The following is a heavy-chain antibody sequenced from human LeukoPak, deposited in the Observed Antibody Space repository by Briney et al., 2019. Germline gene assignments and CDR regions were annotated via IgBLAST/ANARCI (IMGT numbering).Heavy chain of an antibody. CDR2: ITSSSRTI. CDR3: ARDPDSKDGYLYYYMDV. V-gene: IGHV3-48*01. J-gene: IGHJ6*03. D-gene: IGHD6-25*01. CDR1: GFPFSYYS. Sequence: GGSLRLSCAASGFPFSYYSMNWVRQAPRKGLEWLSYITSSSRTIYYADSVEGRFTVSRDNTKNSLYLHMSSLSAEDTAVYYCARDPDSKDGYLYYYMDVWGTGTTVTVSS.